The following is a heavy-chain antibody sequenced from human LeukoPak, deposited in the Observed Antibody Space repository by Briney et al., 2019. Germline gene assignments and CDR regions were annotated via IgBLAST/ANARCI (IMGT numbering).Heavy chain of an antibody. Sequence: GRSLRLSCAASGFTFSSYAMHWVRQAQGKGLEWVAVISYDGSNKYYADSVKGRFTISRDNSKNTLYLQMNSLRAEDTAVYYCARQRMVRGVLFDYWGQGTLVTVSS. V-gene: IGHV3-30-3*01. CDR2: ISYDGSNK. D-gene: IGHD3-10*01. J-gene: IGHJ4*02. CDR3: ARQRMVRGVLFDY. CDR1: GFTFSSYA.